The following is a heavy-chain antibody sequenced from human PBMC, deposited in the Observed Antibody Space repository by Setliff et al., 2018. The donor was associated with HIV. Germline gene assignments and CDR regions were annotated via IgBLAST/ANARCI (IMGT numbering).Heavy chain of an antibody. V-gene: IGHV3-23*01. Sequence: VGSLRLSCAASGFTFSSYVMNWVRQAPGKGLEWVSGITDRGDKTYYADSVKGRFTISRDNSNNTLYLQMHGLRADDTAEYYCARDRPRRIVVATNLPNAFDVWCHGTLFTVSS. CDR2: ITDRGDKT. CDR1: GFTFSSYV. J-gene: IGHJ3*01. CDR3: ARDRPRRIVVATNLPNAFDV. D-gene: IGHD2-15*01.